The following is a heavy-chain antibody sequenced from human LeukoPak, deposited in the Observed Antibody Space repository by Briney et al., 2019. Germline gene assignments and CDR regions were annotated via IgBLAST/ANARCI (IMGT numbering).Heavy chain of an antibody. CDR1: GGSIDNSHYY. V-gene: IGHV4-39*01. J-gene: IGHJ4*02. CDR3: VRLASGLIDY. Sequence: PSETLSLTCTVSGGSIDNSHYYWGWIRQPPGEGLEWIASIHYSGSTHYNPSLKSRATISVDTSKNQFSLKLSSVTAADTAVYHCVRLASGLIDYWGQGTLVTVSS. D-gene: IGHD6-19*01. CDR2: IHYSGST.